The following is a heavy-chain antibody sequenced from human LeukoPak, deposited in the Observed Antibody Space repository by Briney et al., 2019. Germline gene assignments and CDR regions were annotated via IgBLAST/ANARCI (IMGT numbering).Heavy chain of an antibody. J-gene: IGHJ4*02. Sequence: GGSLRLSCAASGFTFSSYSMSWVRQAPGKGLEWVSAISGSGGSTYYADSVKGRFTISRDNSKNTLYLQMNGLRAEDTAVYYCAKDGGIAARPYYFDYWGQGTLVTVSS. V-gene: IGHV3-23*01. D-gene: IGHD6-6*01. CDR2: ISGSGGST. CDR3: AKDGGIAARPYYFDY. CDR1: GFTFSSYS.